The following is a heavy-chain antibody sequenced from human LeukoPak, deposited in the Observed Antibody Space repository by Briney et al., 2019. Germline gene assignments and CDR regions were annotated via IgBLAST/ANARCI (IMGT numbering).Heavy chain of an antibody. CDR3: AKDDDWGRYKH. V-gene: IGHV3-53*01. CDR1: GFTVSSTY. J-gene: IGHJ1*01. D-gene: IGHD3-16*01. CDR2: TYSGGST. Sequence: GGSLRLSCLASGFTVSSTYMSWVRQAPGKGLEWVSVTYSGGSTYYTDSVKGRFAISRDNSKNTQSLQMNSLRAEDTAVYYCAKDDDWGRYKHWGQGTLVTVSS.